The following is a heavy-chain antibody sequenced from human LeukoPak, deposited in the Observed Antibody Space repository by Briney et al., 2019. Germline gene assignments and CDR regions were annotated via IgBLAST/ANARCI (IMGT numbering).Heavy chain of an antibody. Sequence: SETLSLTCTVSGDSISSSGTYYWGWIRQPPGKGLEWIGSIYYGGSTYYNPSLKSRVTISVDTSKNQFSLKLSSVTAADTAVYYCARVTVTRMDVWGQGATVTVSS. D-gene: IGHD4-17*01. CDR3: ARVTVTRMDV. V-gene: IGHV4-39*07. CDR2: IYYGGST. J-gene: IGHJ6*02. CDR1: GDSISSSGTYY.